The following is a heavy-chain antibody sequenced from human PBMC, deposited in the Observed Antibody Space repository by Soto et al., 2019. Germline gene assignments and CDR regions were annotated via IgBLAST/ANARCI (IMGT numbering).Heavy chain of an antibody. V-gene: IGHV6-1*01. D-gene: IGHD6-13*01. Sequence: PSQTLSLTCAISGDSLSSNSAAWNWIRQSPSRGLEWLGRTYYRSKWYNDYAVSVKSRITINPDTSKNQFSLQLNSVTSDDTAVYYCAVGEGYSSTPKAIDSWGQATPVTVSS. CDR1: GDSLSSNSAA. J-gene: IGHJ4*02. CDR3: AVGEGYSSTPKAIDS. CDR2: TYYRSKWYN.